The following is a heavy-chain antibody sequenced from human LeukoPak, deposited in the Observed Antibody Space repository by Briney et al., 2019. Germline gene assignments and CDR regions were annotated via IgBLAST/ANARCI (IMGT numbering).Heavy chain of an antibody. J-gene: IGHJ4*02. Sequence: SVKVSCKASGGTFSSYAISWVRQAPGRGLEWMGRIIPILGIANYAQKFQGRVTITADKSTSTAYMELSSLRSEDTVVYYCAREGTLKTTVVTDYWGQGTLVTVSS. CDR3: AREGTLKTTVVTDY. CDR2: IIPILGIA. D-gene: IGHD4-23*01. V-gene: IGHV1-69*04. CDR1: GGTFSSYA.